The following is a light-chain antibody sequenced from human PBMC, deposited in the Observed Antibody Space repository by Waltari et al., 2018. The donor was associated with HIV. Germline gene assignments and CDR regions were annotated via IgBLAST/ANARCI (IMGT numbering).Light chain of an antibody. Sequence: EIVLTQSPATLSLSPGKKATLSCRASQTLRSYLAWYQHKPGQPPRLLIYDASNRATGVPARFSGSGSGTDFTLTISSLEPEDFAVYYCQQRGNWPPAATFGGGTRVEIK. CDR2: DAS. CDR3: QQRGNWPPAAT. J-gene: IGKJ4*01. CDR1: QTLRSY. V-gene: IGKV3-11*01.